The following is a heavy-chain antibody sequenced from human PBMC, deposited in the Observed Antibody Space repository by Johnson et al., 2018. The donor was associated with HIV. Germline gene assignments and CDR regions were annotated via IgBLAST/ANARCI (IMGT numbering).Heavy chain of an antibody. CDR3: ARDGPRRDAYDI. J-gene: IGHJ3*02. Sequence: VRLVESGGGLVQPGGSLRLSCAASGFTFSGYWMNWVRQAPGKGLEWVANIKQDGSEKYYVDSVKGRFTISRDNAKNSLYLQINGLRAEDMAVYYCARDGPRRDAYDIWGQGTMVTVSS. CDR1: GFTFSGYW. CDR2: IKQDGSEK. V-gene: IGHV3-7*01.